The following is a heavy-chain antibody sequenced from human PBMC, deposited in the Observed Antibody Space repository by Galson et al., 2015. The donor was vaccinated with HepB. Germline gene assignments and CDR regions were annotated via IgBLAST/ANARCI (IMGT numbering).Heavy chain of an antibody. CDR2: ISSSGSTI. CDR3: ARVKGRSYCSSTSCYVLAFDY. Sequence: SLRLSCAASGFTFSSYEMNWVRQAPGKGLEWVSYISSSGSTIYYADSVKGRFTISRDNAKNSLYLQMNSLRAEDTAVYYCARVKGRSYCSSTSCYVLAFDYWGQGTLVTVSS. CDR1: GFTFSSYE. D-gene: IGHD2-2*01. V-gene: IGHV3-48*03. J-gene: IGHJ4*02.